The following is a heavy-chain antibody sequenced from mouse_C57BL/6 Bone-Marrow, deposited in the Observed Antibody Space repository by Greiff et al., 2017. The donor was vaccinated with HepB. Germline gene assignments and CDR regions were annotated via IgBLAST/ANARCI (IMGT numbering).Heavy chain of an antibody. CDR2: INPNNGGT. J-gene: IGHJ4*01. D-gene: IGHD2-2*01. Sequence: EVQLHQSGPELVKPGASVKISCKASGYTFTDYYMNWVKQSHGKSLEWIGDINPNNGGTSYNQKFKGKATLTVDKSSSTAYMELRSLTSEDSAVYYCARSGYDVEAMDYWGQGTSVTVSS. V-gene: IGHV1-26*01. CDR1: GYTFTDYY. CDR3: ARSGYDVEAMDY.